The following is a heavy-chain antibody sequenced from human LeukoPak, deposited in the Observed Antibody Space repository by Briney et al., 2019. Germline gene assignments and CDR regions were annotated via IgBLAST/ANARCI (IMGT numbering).Heavy chain of an antibody. J-gene: IGHJ3*02. D-gene: IGHD6-19*01. V-gene: IGHV4-34*01. CDR3: ARATVAVARESAFDI. Sequence: SSETLSLTCAVYGGSFSGYYWSWIRQPPGKGLEWIGEIYHSGSTNYNPSLKSRVTISVDKSKNQFSLKLSSVTAADTAVYYCARATVAVARESAFDIWGQGTMVTVSS. CDR1: GGSFSGYY. CDR2: IYHSGST.